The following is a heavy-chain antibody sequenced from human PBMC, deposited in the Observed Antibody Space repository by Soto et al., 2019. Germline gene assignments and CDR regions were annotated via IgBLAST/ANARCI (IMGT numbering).Heavy chain of an antibody. CDR3: ARKLDGMDV. D-gene: IGHD6-6*01. CDR2: INDDGSST. J-gene: IGHJ6*02. CDR1: GFTFNSYW. Sequence: EVPLVESGGGLVQPGGSLRLSCAASGFTFNSYWMHWVRQAPGKGLVWVSRINDDGSSTSYADAVKGRITISRDNAKNTLYMQMNSLRAEDMAVYYFARKLDGMDVWGQGTTGTVSS. V-gene: IGHV3-74*01.